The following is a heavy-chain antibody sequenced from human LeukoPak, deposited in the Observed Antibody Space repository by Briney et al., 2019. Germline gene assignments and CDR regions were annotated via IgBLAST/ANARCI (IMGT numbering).Heavy chain of an antibody. CDR1: GYRFTSYW. D-gene: IGHD3-9*01. V-gene: IGHV5-51*01. CDR3: ARGGDILTGYVHDAFHI. CDR2: IYPGDSDT. Sequence: GEALEISCKGAGYRFTSYWIGWGRRMPGKGVEGRGSIYPGDSDTRYSPSFQGQVTISADKSISTAYLQWSSLKGSDTAMYYCARGGDILTGYVHDAFHIWGQGTMVTVSS. J-gene: IGHJ3*02.